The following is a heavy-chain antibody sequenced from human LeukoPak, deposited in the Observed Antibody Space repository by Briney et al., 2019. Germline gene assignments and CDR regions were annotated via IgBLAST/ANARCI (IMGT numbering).Heavy chain of an antibody. D-gene: IGHD1-26*01. J-gene: IGHJ3*02. CDR2: VNHSGTA. Sequence: SETLSLTCAVHGGSFSGYYWSWIRQPPGQGLEWIGEVNHSGTARYNPSLESRVTISVDTSKSQSSLSVYFVTAADTAVYYCASLNPFSGRRNAFDIWGQGAMVTVSS. V-gene: IGHV4-34*01. CDR1: GGSFSGYY. CDR3: ASLNPFSGRRNAFDI.